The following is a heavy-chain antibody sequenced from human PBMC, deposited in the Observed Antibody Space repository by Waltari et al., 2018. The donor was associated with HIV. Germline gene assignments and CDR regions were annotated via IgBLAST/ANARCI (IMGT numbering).Heavy chain of an antibody. V-gene: IGHV3-33*01. CDR3: AREGHYYGSGRFGGDY. CDR2: MGYDGSNK. J-gene: IGHJ4*02. Sequence: QVQLVESGGVVFQSGRSLRLSCAAPGFELSPVCRHWVRQAPGEGLEWVAGMGYDGSNKYYADSVKGRLTISRDNSKNTVYLQINRLRAEDTAVYYCAREGHYYGSGRFGGDYWGQGTLVTVSS. D-gene: IGHD3-10*01. CDR1: GFELSPVC.